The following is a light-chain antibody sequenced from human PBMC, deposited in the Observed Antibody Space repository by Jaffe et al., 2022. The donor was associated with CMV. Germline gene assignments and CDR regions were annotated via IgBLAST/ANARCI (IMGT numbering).Light chain of an antibody. J-gene: IGKJ1*01. CDR3: QQYGNSPPWT. V-gene: IGKV3-20*01. CDR2: GAS. CDR1: QTVPNRY. Sequence: EIVLTQSPGTLSLSPGQRATLSCRASQTVPNRYLAWYQQRPGQLPRLLFYGASSRSAGVPDRFSGSGSGTDFTLTISRLEPEDFAVYYCQQYGNSPPWTFGQGTRLEIK.